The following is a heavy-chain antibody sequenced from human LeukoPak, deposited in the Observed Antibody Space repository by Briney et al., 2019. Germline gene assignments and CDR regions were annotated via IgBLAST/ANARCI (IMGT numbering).Heavy chain of an antibody. D-gene: IGHD3-9*01. Sequence: GGSLRLSCAASGFTFSSYEMNWVRQAPGKRLEWVSYISSSGSTIYYADSVKGRFTISRDNAKNSLYLQMNSLRAEDTAVYYCARRTREGVRYFDWLSRNYYMDVWGKGTTVTVSS. CDR1: GFTFSSYE. CDR2: ISSSGSTI. CDR3: ARRTREGVRYFDWLSRNYYMDV. V-gene: IGHV3-48*03. J-gene: IGHJ6*03.